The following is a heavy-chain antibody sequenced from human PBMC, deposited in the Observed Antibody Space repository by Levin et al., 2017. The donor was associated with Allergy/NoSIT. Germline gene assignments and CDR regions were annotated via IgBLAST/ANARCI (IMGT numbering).Heavy chain of an antibody. CDR2: SSFDGSIQ. CDR3: ATEYNPDRNHFDY. CDR1: GFNFGSFD. V-gene: IGHV3-30*02. Sequence: GGSLRLSCAASGFNFGSFDFHWVRQAPGRGLEWVAFSSFDGSIQKYADSVKGRFTVSRDKSKSTLFLQMNSLRAEDTAVYYCATEYNPDRNHFDYWGQGTLVTVSS. J-gene: IGHJ4*02. D-gene: IGHD1-14*01.